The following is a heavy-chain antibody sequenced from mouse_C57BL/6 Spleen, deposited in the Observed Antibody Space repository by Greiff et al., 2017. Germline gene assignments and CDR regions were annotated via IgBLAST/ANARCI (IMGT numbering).Heavy chain of an antibody. Sequence: QVQLQQPGAELVRPGSSVKLSCKASGYTFTSYWMHWVKQRPIQGLEWIGNIDPSDSETHYNQKFKDKATLTVAKSSSTAYMQLSSLTSEDSAVYYCARDYYGSSWGYAMDYWGQGTSVTVSS. CDR1: GYTFTSYW. CDR2: IDPSDSET. V-gene: IGHV1-52*01. J-gene: IGHJ4*01. D-gene: IGHD1-1*01. CDR3: ARDYYGSSWGYAMDY.